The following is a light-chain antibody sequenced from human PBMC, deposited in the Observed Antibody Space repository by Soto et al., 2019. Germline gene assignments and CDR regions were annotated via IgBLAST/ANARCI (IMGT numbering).Light chain of an antibody. V-gene: IGLV2-14*01. J-gene: IGLJ2*01. CDR2: EVS. CDR1: GSDVGSYKY. Sequence: QSALTQPASVSGSLGQSITMSCTGTGSDVGSYKYVSWYQQHPGKAPKLIIFEVSNRPSGVSDRFSGSKSGNTASLTISGLQAEDEGDYYCSSFAGINNLLFGGGTKLTVL. CDR3: SSFAGINNLL.